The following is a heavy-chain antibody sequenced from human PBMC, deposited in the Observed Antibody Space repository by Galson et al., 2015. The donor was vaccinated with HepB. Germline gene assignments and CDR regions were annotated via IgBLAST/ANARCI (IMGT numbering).Heavy chain of an antibody. Sequence: SVKVSCKASGGSFRSYAISWVRQAPGQGPEWMGGIIHLFGTTNYAQKFQGRLRITADESTTTAYVELSSLRSEDTAVYYCARDQAHHFDGDHNWYFDLWGRGTLVSVSS. CDR2: IIHLFGTT. CDR3: ARDQAHHFDGDHNWYFDL. V-gene: IGHV1-69*13. CDR1: GGSFRSYA. D-gene: IGHD4-17*01. J-gene: IGHJ2*01.